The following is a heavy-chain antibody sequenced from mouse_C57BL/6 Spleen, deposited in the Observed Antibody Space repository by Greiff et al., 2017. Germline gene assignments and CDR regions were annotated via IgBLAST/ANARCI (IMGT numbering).Heavy chain of an antibody. Sequence: VMLVESGAELVRPGTSVKVSCKASGYAFTNYLIEWVKQRPGQGLEWIGVINPGSGGTNYNEKFKGKATLTADKSSSTAYMQLSSLTSEDSAVYCCARWAYGSSYPWFAYWGQGTLVTVSA. V-gene: IGHV1-54*01. CDR2: INPGSGGT. D-gene: IGHD1-1*01. CDR3: ARWAYGSSYPWFAY. J-gene: IGHJ3*01. CDR1: GYAFTNYL.